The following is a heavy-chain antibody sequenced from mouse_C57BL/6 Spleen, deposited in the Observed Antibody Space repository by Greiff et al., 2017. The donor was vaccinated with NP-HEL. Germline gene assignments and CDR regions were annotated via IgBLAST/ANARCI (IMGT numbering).Heavy chain of an antibody. CDR2: INPSSGYT. CDR1: GYTFTSYT. Sequence: QVQLQQSGPELVKPGASVKIPCKASGYTFTSYTMHWVKQRPGQGLAWIGYINPSSGYTKYNQKFKDKATLTADKSSSTAYMQLSSLTSEDSAVYYCARGGYDYDEAWFAYWGQGTLVTVSA. CDR3: ARGGYDYDEAWFAY. J-gene: IGHJ3*01. D-gene: IGHD2-4*01. V-gene: IGHV1S26*01.